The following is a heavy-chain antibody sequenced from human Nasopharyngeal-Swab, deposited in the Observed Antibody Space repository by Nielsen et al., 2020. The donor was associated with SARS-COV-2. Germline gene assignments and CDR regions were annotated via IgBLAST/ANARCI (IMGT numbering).Heavy chain of an antibody. CDR1: GFTFSDYY. CDR2: ISSSSSTHI. J-gene: IGHJ6*02. V-gene: IGHV3-11*04. CDR3: ARDSLFSHGYGDYYYYGMDV. Sequence: GESLKISCAASGFTFSDYYMSWIRQAPGKGLDWLSYISSSSSTHINYADSVKGRFTISRDNAKNSLYLQMNSLRAEDTAVYYCARDSLFSHGYGDYYYYGMDVWGQGTTVTVSS. D-gene: IGHD4-17*01.